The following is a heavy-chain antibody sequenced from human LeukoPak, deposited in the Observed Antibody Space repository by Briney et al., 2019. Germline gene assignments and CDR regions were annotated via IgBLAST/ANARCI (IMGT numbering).Heavy chain of an antibody. CDR2: IKQDGSEK. CDR3: ATYSSLNRREFQF. J-gene: IGHJ1*01. D-gene: IGHD3-22*01. Sequence: GGSLRLSCAASGFTFSSYWMSWVRQAPGKGLEWVANIKQDGSEKYYVDSVKGRFTISRDNAKNSLYLQMNSLRAEDTAVYYCATYSSLNRREFQFWGQGTLLTVSS. CDR1: GFTFSSYW. V-gene: IGHV3-7*01.